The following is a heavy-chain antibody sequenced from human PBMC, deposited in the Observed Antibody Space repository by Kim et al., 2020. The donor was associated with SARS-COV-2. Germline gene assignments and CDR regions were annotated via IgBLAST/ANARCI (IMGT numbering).Heavy chain of an antibody. CDR3: ARVTVTDWVDP. D-gene: IGHD4-17*01. V-gene: IGHV5-10-1*01. CDR2: T. J-gene: IGHJ5*02. Sequence: TNYSPSCQGHVTISADKSISTAYLQWSSLKASDTAMYYCARVTVTDWVDPWGQGTLVTVSS.